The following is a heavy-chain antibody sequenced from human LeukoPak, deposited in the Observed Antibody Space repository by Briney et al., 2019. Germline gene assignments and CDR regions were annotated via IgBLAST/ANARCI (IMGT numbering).Heavy chain of an antibody. CDR3: ARDRAAAGFNWFDP. D-gene: IGHD6-13*01. V-gene: IGHV4-31*03. CDR2: IYYSGST. CDR1: GGSISSGGYN. J-gene: IGHJ5*02. Sequence: SETLSLTCTVSGGSISSGGYNWNWIRQHPGKGLEWIGYIYYSGSTYYNPSLKSRVTISAGTSKNQFSLKLSSVTAADTAVYYCARDRAAAGFNWFDPWGQGTLVTVSS.